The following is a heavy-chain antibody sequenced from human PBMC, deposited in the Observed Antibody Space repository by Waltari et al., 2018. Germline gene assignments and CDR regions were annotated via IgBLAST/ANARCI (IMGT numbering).Heavy chain of an antibody. J-gene: IGHJ6*03. D-gene: IGHD2-15*01. V-gene: IGHV3-21*01. CDR2: ISSSSHYI. CDR3: ATVVVVDANIDV. Sequence: EVQLVESGGGLVKPGGSLRASCEASGYSLHTYFMNWVRQAPGRGLEWVSTISSSSHYIYYADSVKGRFTISRDNAKNSLYLQMNSLRAEDTAVYYCATVVVVDANIDVWGKGTTVTVSS. CDR1: GYSLHTYF.